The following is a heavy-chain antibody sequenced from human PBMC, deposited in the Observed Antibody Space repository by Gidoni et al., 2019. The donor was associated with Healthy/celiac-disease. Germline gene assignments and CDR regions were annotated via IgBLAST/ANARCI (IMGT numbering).Heavy chain of an antibody. CDR3: AKDCDSSGYYYPFDY. D-gene: IGHD3-22*01. Sequence: EVQLLESGGGLVQPGGSLRRSFAASGCTVSSYAMSWVRQAPGEGLEWVSAISGSGGSTYYADSVKGRFTISRDNSKNTLYLQMNSLRAEDTAVYYCAKDCDSSGYYYPFDYWGQGTLVTVSS. CDR2: ISGSGGST. J-gene: IGHJ4*02. V-gene: IGHV3-23*01. CDR1: GCTVSSYA.